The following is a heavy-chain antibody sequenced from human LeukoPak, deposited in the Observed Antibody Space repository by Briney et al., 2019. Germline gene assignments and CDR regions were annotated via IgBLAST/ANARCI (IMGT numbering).Heavy chain of an antibody. CDR2: ISGSGGNK. D-gene: IGHD3-22*01. V-gene: IGHV3-23*01. J-gene: IGHJ4*02. CDR3: AKGMSATSGYLELEY. CDR1: GFTFSSYA. Sequence: GGSLRLSCAASGFTFSSYAMSWVRQSPGKGLEWVSAISGSGGNKYSADSVKGRCTVSRDNSKKTLFLQMNSLRAEDTAVYYCAKGMSATSGYLELEYWGQGTLVIVSS.